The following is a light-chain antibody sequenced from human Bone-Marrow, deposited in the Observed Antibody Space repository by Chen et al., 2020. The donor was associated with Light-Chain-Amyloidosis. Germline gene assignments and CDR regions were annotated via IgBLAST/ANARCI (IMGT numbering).Light chain of an antibody. J-gene: IGKJ4*01. CDR2: GSS. CDR1: QTISSNY. CDR3: QQYGTSPLT. V-gene: IGKV3-20*01. Sequence: DIVLTQSPGTLSLSPGEGANLSCRASQTISSNYLTCYQQKFGQAPRLLIYGSSSRATGIPDRCTGSGSGTDFTLTIKRLEPEDFAMYYCQQYGTSPLTFGGGTKVEIK.